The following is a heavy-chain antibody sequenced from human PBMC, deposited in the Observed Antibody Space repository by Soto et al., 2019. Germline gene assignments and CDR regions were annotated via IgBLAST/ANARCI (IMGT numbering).Heavy chain of an antibody. J-gene: IGHJ4*02. D-gene: IGHD3-10*01. V-gene: IGHV4-34*01. Sequence: SETLSLTCAVYGGSFSGYYWSWIRQPPGKGLEWIGEINHSGSTNYNPSLKSRVTISVDTSKNQFSLKLSSVTAADTAVYYCARGRRITMVRGVNDYSGQGTLVTVST. CDR1: GGSFSGYY. CDR2: INHSGST. CDR3: ARGRRITMVRGVNDY.